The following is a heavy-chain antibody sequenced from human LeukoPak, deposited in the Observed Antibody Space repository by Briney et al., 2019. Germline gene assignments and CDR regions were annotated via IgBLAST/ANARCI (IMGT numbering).Heavy chain of an antibody. Sequence: GGSLRLSCAASGFTFSSYGMHWVRQAPGKGLEWVAVISYDGSNKYYADSVKGRFTISRDNSKNTLYLQMNSLRAEDTAVYYCARPDDYGGRYNWFDPWGQGTLVTVSS. CDR3: ARPDDYGGRYNWFDP. J-gene: IGHJ5*02. CDR1: GFTFSSYG. D-gene: IGHD4-23*01. V-gene: IGHV3-30*03. CDR2: ISYDGSNK.